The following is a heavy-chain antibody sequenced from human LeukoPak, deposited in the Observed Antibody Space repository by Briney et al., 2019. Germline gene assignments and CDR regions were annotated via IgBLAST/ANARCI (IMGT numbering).Heavy chain of an antibody. Sequence: GASVKVSCKASGYTFTSYAMHWVRQAPGQRLEWMGWINAGNGNTKYSQKFQGRVTITRDTSASTAYMELSSLRSEDTAVYYCARDGIAARVGFDYWGQGTLVTVSS. D-gene: IGHD6-13*01. V-gene: IGHV1-3*01. CDR1: GYTFTSYA. J-gene: IGHJ4*02. CDR3: ARDGIAARVGFDY. CDR2: INAGNGNT.